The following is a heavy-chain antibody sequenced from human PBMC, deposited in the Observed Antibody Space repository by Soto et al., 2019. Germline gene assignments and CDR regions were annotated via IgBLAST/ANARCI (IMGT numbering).Heavy chain of an antibody. CDR1: GFIFGNFA. Sequence: PGGSLRLSCAASGFIFGNFAMHWVRQAPGKGLEWVAVISFDGNSNYYADSVKGRFTISRDNSKNTLNLQMNSLRAEDTAVYYCARRSSSWYFDYWGQGTLVTVSS. CDR2: ISFDGNSN. CDR3: ARRSSSWYFDY. J-gene: IGHJ4*02. V-gene: IGHV3-30*04. D-gene: IGHD6-13*01.